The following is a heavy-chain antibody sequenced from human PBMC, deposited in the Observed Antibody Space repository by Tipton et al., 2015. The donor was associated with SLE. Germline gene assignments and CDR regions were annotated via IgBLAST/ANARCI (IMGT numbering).Heavy chain of an antibody. V-gene: IGHV4-59*01. J-gene: IGHJ4*02. CDR1: GGSISSYY. CDR2: IYYSGST. CDR3: ARGWGSWPYYFDY. D-gene: IGHD6-13*01. Sequence: TLSLTCTVSGGSISSYYWSWIRQPPGKGLEWIGYIYYSGSTNYNPSLKSRVTISVDTSKNQFSRKLSSVTAADTAVYYCARGWGSWPYYFDYWGQGTLVTVSS.